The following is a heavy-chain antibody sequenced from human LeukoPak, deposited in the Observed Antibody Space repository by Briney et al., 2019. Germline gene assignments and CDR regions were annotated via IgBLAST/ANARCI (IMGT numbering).Heavy chain of an antibody. D-gene: IGHD6-19*01. V-gene: IGHV4-34*01. CDR3: ARMSSGYDY. CDR2: INHSGST. CDR1: GGSFSGYY. Sequence: SETLSLTCAVYGGSFSGYYWSWIRQPPGKGLEWIGEINHSGSTNYNPSLKSRVTISVDTSKNQFSLKLSSVSAADTAVYYCARMSSGYDYWGQGTLVTVSS. J-gene: IGHJ4*02.